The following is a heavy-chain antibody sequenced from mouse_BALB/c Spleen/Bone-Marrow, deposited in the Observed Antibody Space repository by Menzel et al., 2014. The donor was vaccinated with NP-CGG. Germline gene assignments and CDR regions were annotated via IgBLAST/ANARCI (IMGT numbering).Heavy chain of an antibody. D-gene: IGHD1-2*01. V-gene: IGHV1-31*01. J-gene: IGHJ3*01. CDR2: INPYNGAT. Sequence: EVQLQQSGPELVKPGASVKISCKASGYSFTGYYMHWVKQSHVKSLEWIGRINPYNGATSYNQNFKDKASLTVDKSSSTAYMELHSLTSEDSAVYYCASYGGGFAYWGQGTLVAVSA. CDR1: GYSFTGYY. CDR3: ASYGGGFAY.